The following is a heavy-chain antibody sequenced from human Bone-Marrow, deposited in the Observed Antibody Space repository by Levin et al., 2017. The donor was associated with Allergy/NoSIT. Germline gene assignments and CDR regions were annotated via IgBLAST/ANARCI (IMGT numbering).Heavy chain of an antibody. D-gene: IGHD2-2*01. V-gene: IGHV4-30-4*01. CDR1: GGSIRSGDYY. J-gene: IGHJ4*02. CDR2: IYYSGST. CDR3: ARATGSSTSCRRFDY. Sequence: SQTLSLTCTVSGGSIRSGDYYWSWIRQPPGKGLEWIGYIYYSGSTYYNPSLKSRVTISVDTSKNQFSLKLSSVTAADTAVYYCARATGSSTSCRRFDYWGQGTLVTVSS.